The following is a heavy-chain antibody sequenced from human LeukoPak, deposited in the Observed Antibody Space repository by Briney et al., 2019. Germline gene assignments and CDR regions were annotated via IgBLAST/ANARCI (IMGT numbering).Heavy chain of an antibody. J-gene: IGHJ4*02. CDR2: ISGSGGST. CDR1: GFTFSTYA. D-gene: IGHD3-3*01. Sequence: GGSLRLSCEASGFTFSTYAMSWVRQAPGKGLEWVSAISGSGGSTYYADSVKGRFTISRDNSKNTLYLQMNSLRAEDTAVYYCARGNYDFWSGYYGRGYWGQGTLVTVSS. CDR3: ARGNYDFWSGYYGRGY. V-gene: IGHV3-23*01.